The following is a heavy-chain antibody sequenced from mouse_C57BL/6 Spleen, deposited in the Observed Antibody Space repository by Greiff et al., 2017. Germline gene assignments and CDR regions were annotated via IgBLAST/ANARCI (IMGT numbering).Heavy chain of an antibody. Sequence: VQLQQSGPELVKPGASVKISCKASGYAFSSSWMNWVKQRPGKGLEWIGRIYPGDGDTNYNGKFKGKATLTADKSSSTAYMQLSSLTSEDSAVYLCAREGNSYYFDYWGQGTTLTVSS. J-gene: IGHJ2*01. CDR3: AREGNSYYFDY. V-gene: IGHV1-82*01. CDR1: GYAFSSSW. CDR2: IYPGDGDT.